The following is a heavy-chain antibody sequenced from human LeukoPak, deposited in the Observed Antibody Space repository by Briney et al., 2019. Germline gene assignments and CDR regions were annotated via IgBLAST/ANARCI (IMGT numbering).Heavy chain of an antibody. J-gene: IGHJ5*02. CDR2: IYYSGST. CDR1: GGSISSYY. CDR3: AREAGYGGNYWFDP. V-gene: IGHV4-59*01. D-gene: IGHD4-23*01. Sequence: SETLSLTCTVSGGSISSYYWSWIRQPPGKGLEWIGYIYYSGSTNYNPSLKSRVTISVDTSKNQFSLKLSSVTAADTAVYYCAREAGYGGNYWFDPWGQGTLVTVSS.